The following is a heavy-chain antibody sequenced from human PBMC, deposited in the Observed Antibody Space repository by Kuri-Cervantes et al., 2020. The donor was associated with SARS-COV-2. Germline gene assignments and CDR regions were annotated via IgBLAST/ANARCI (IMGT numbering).Heavy chain of an antibody. CDR2: ISWNSGSI. CDR1: GFTFDDYA. J-gene: IGHJ4*02. D-gene: IGHD6-19*01. V-gene: IGHV3-9*01. Sequence: SLKISCAASGFTFDDYAMHWVRQAPGKGLEWVSGISWNSGSIGYADSVRGRFNISRDNAKNSLYLQMNSVRVEDTALYYCAKDMGAVAGPVDYWGQGTVVTVSS. CDR3: AKDMGAVAGPVDY.